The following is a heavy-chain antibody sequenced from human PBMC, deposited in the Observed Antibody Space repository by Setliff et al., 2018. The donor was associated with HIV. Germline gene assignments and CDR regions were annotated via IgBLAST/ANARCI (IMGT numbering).Heavy chain of an antibody. J-gene: IGHJ4*02. D-gene: IGHD3-10*01. CDR3: ARVGILLWFGELTEAPLDY. CDR1: GFTFSSFA. Sequence: VGSLRLSCSASGFTFSSFAMHWVRQAPGKGLEYVSAISSNGGSTYYADSVKGRFTISRDNSKNTLYLQMSRLRSDDTAVYYCARVGILLWFGELTEAPLDYWGQGTLVTVSS. CDR2: ISSNGGST. V-gene: IGHV3-64*04.